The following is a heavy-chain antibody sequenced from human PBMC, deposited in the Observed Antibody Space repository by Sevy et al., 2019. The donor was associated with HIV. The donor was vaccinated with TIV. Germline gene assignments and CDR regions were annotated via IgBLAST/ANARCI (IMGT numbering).Heavy chain of an antibody. V-gene: IGHV3-30*02. CDR2: IRNDGSNK. Sequence: GGSLRLSCAASGFTFRSYGMHWVRQAPGKGLEWVTFIRNDGSNKYYADSVKGRFTISRDNSKNTLYLQMNSLKAEDTAVYYCVNDRDGVVYYYYYGMDVWGQGTTVTVSS. J-gene: IGHJ6*02. D-gene: IGHD4-17*01. CDR1: GFTFRSYG. CDR3: VNDRDGVVYYYYYGMDV.